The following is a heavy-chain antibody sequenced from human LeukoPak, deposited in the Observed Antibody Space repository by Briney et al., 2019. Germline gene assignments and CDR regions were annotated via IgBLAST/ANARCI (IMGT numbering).Heavy chain of an antibody. CDR2: ITWNSDTV. V-gene: IGHV3-9*03. D-gene: IGHD7-27*01. J-gene: IGHJ3*02. CDR1: GFTFNDYS. CDR3: AKGNWGSAFDI. Sequence: GRSLRLSCAASGFTFNDYSMHWVRQVPGKGLEWVSGITWNSDTVVYADSVKGRFTISRDNAKNSLYLQMNSLRVEDMALYYCAKGNWGSAFDIWGQGTTVTVSS.